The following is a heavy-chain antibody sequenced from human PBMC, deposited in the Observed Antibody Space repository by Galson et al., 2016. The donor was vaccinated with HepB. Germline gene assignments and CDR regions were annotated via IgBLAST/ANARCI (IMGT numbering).Heavy chain of an antibody. CDR2: IYHSGST. CDR3: ARGADETYYDILTGPYYYGIDD. CDR1: GGSISSSNW. D-gene: IGHD3-9*01. V-gene: IGHV4-4*02. Sequence: SETLSLTCAVSGGSISSSNWWNWVRQPPGKGLEWIGEIYHSGSTNYKSSLKSRVTISVDKSKNQLSLKLSSVTAADTAVYYCARGADETYYDILTGPYYYGIDDWGQGATVTVS. J-gene: IGHJ6*02.